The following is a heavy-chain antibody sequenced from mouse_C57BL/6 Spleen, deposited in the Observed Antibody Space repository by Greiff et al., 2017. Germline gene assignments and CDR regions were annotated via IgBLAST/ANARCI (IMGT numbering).Heavy chain of an antibody. J-gene: IGHJ4*01. CDR3: ARWLGRGGAMDY. CDR2: IYPGSGST. V-gene: IGHV1-55*01. D-gene: IGHD4-1*01. CDR1: GYTFTSYW. Sequence: QVQLQQPGAELVKPGASVKMSCKASGYTFTSYWITWVKQRPGQGLEWMGEIYPGSGSTNYNEKLKSKATLTVDTSSSTASMQLSSLTSEDAAVYYCARWLGRGGAMDYWGQGTSVTVSS.